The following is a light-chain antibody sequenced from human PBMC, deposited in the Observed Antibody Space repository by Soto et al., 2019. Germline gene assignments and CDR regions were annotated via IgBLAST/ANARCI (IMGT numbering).Light chain of an antibody. V-gene: IGLV1-44*01. CDR3: AAWDDSLNGWV. CDR2: SNN. Sequence: QAVVTQPPSASGTPGQRVTISCSGSSSNIAGNTVNWYQQLPGTAPRLLIYSNNQRPSGVPDRLSGSKSGTSASLAISGLQSEDEADYYCAAWDDSLNGWVFGGGTKLTVL. CDR1: SSNIAGNT. J-gene: IGLJ3*02.